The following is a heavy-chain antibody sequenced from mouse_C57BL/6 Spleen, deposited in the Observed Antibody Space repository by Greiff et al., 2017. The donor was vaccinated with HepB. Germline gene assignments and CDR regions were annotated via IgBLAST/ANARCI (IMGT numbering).Heavy chain of an antibody. CDR1: GFTFSSYG. Sequence: EVQVVESGGDLVKPGGSLKLSCAASGFTFSSYGMSWVRQTPDKRLEWVATISSGGSYTYYPDSVKGRFTISRDNAKNTLYLQMSSLKSEDTAMYYWARQGVDGYYYAMDYWGQGTSVTVSS. CDR2: ISSGGSYT. J-gene: IGHJ4*01. D-gene: IGHD2-3*01. V-gene: IGHV5-6*01. CDR3: ARQGVDGYYYAMDY.